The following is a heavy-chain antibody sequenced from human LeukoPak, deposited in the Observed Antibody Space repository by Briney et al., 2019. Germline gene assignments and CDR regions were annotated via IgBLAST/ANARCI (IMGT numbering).Heavy chain of an antibody. CDR2: IKQDGSEK. CDR1: GFTFTTYW. Sequence: GGSLRLSCAVSGFTFTTYWMGWVRQAPGKGLEWVANIKQDGSEKYYVDAVKGRFTISRDNAKTSLYLQMNSLRAEDTAVYYCARHLSGVTGYTYGRGIDYWGQGTLVTISS. CDR3: ARHLSGVTGYTYGRGIDY. V-gene: IGHV3-7*01. D-gene: IGHD5-18*01. J-gene: IGHJ4*02.